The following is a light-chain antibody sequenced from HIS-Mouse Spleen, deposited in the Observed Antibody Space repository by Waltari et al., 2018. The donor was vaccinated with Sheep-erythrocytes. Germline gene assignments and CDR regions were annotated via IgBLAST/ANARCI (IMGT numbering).Light chain of an antibody. V-gene: IGLV2-11*01. CDR3: CSYAGSYNHV. J-gene: IGLJ1*01. CDR2: DVS. CDR1: SRDVGGYNY. Sequence: QSALTQPRSVSGSPGQSATISCTGTSRDVGGYNYVSWYQQHPGKAPKLMINDVSKRPSGVPDRFSGSKSGNTASLTISGLQAEDEADYYCCSYAGSYNHVFATGTKVTVL.